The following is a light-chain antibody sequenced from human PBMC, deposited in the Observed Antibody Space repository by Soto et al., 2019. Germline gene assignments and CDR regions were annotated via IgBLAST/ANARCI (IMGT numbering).Light chain of an antibody. J-gene: IGKJ3*01. CDR1: QNVSSY. CDR3: KQRSNWPVT. Sequence: EIVLTQSPATLSLSPGERATLSCRASQNVSSYLAWYQQKPGQAPRLLIYDASNRATGIPARFSGSGSGTDYPLTISSLEPEDFAVYYCKQRSNWPVTFGPGTKVDI. CDR2: DAS. V-gene: IGKV3-11*01.